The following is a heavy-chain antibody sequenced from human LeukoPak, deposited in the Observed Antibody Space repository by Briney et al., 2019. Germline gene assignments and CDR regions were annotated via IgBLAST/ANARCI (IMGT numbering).Heavy chain of an antibody. CDR1: GYTFTSYY. CDR3: ARGRLLYCSGGSCYGGDFDY. D-gene: IGHD2-15*01. J-gene: IGHJ4*02. Sequence: GASVKVSCKASGYTFTSYYMHWVRQAPGQGLEWMGIINPSGGSTSYAQKFQGRVTMTRDTSTSTVYMELSSLRSEDTAVYYCARGRLLYCSGGSCYGGDFDYWGQGTLVTVSS. V-gene: IGHV1-46*01. CDR2: INPSGGST.